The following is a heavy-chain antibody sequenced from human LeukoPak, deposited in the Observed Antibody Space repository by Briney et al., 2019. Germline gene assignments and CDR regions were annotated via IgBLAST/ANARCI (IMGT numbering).Heavy chain of an antibody. CDR1: GFTFSRYS. V-gene: IGHV3-21*01. CDR2: ISSSSSYI. J-gene: IGHJ4*02. CDR3: VRDRRSYRPIDY. D-gene: IGHD3-10*01. Sequence: GGSLRLSCAASGFTFSRYSMNWVSQAPGKGLEWVSSISSSSSYIYYADSVKGRFTISRDNAENSLYLEMNSLRVEDTAIYYCVRDRRSYRPIDYWGQGTLVTVSS.